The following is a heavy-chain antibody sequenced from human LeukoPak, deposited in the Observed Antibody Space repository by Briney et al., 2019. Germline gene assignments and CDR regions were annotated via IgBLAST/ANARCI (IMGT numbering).Heavy chain of an antibody. CDR2: ISSSSSYI. CDR1: GFTFSSYS. J-gene: IGHJ4*02. Sequence: SGGSLRLSCAASGFTFSSYSMNWVRQAPGKGLEWFSSISSSSSYIYYADSVKGRFTISRDNAKNSLYLQMNSLRAEDTAVYYCARDRSGPFDYWGQGTLVTVSS. V-gene: IGHV3-21*01. CDR3: ARDRSGPFDY. D-gene: IGHD3-3*01.